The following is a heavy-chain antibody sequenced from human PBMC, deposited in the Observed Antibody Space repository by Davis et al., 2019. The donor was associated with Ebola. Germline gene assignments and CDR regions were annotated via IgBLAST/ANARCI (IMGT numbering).Heavy chain of an antibody. V-gene: IGHV3-30-3*01. CDR2: ISYDGSNK. CDR1: GFTFSSYA. D-gene: IGHD5-18*01. CDR3: ARGNTPYYYYGMDV. J-gene: IGHJ6*02. Sequence: PGGSLRLSCAASGFTFSSYAMHWVRQAPGKGLEWVAVISYDGSNKYYADSVKGRFTISRDNSKNTLYLQMNSLRAEDTAVYYCARGNTPYYYYGMDVWGQGTTVTVSS.